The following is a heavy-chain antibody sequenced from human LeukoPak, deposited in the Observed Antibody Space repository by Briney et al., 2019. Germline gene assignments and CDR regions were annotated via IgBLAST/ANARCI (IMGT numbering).Heavy chain of an antibody. D-gene: IGHD2-15*01. V-gene: IGHV4-39*07. Sequence: SETLSLTCTVSSGSISTSNYYWGWVRQPPGKALEWIGNIFYSGSTYYSPSLKSRVTISLDTSKNQFSLKLSSVTAADTAVYYCARLAAKTVDYWGQGTLVTVSS. J-gene: IGHJ4*02. CDR3: ARLAAKTVDY. CDR2: IFYSGST. CDR1: SGSISTSNYY.